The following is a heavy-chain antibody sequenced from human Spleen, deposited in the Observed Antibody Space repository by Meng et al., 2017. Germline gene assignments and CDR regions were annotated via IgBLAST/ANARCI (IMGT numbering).Heavy chain of an antibody. V-gene: IGHV3-64*01. J-gene: IGHJ4*02. CDR3: ARRGSYSDLDY. Sequence: GESLKISCAASGFTFSSYAMHWVRQAPGKGLEYVSSISSNGGSTSYANSVKGRFTISRDNSKNTLYLQMGSLRAEDMAVFYCARRGSYSDLDYWGQGTLVTVSS. CDR2: ISSNGGST. CDR1: GFTFSSYA. D-gene: IGHD1-26*01.